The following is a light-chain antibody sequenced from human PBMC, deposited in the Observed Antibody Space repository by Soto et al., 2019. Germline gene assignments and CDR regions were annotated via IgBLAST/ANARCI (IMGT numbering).Light chain of an antibody. CDR2: GAS. CDR3: QQYNSPLT. CDR1: QSVSSSY. Sequence: ENVLPQTPGTLSLSPGERATLSWRASQSVSSSYLAWYQQKPGQAPRLLIYGASNRATGIPDRFSGSGSGTDFTLTISRLDPEDFAVYYCQQYNSPLTLGGGTKVDIK. J-gene: IGKJ4*01. V-gene: IGKV3-20*01.